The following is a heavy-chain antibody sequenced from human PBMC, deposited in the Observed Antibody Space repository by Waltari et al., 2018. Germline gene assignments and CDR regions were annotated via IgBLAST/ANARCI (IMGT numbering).Heavy chain of an antibody. V-gene: IGHV3-30-3*01. D-gene: IGHD2-2*01. CDR1: GFTFSSYA. CDR2: RSYHGSNK. CDR3: ATSPSGKYDY. Sequence: QVQLVESGGGVVQPGRSLRLSCAASGFTFSSYAMHWGRQAPGKGREWCVVRSYHGSNKYYSDSVKGRFTISRDNSKNTLYLQMNSLRAEDTAVYYCATSPSGKYDYWGQGTLVTVSS. J-gene: IGHJ4*02.